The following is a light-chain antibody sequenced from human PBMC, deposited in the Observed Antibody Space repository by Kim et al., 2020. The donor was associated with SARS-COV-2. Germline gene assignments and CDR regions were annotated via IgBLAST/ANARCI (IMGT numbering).Light chain of an antibody. CDR2: GAS. J-gene: IGKJ2*01. CDR3: QQYNDSPSR. Sequence: EIVMTQSPATLSVSPGERVTLTCRASQSISSYLGWYQQKPGQAPRLLIYGASTRATGIPARFSGSGSGTEFTLTISSLQAEDFAVYCCQQYNDSPSRFGQGTKLEI. V-gene: IGKV3-15*01. CDR1: QSISSY.